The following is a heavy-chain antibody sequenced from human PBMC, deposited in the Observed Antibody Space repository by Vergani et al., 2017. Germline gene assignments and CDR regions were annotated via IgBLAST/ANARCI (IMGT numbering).Heavy chain of an antibody. V-gene: IGHV3-43*01. CDR2: ISWDGGST. J-gene: IGHJ6*03. D-gene: IGHD3-10*01. Sequence: EVQLVESGGVVVQPGGSLRLSCAASGFTFDDYTMHWVRQAPGKGLEWVSLISWDGGSTYYADSVKGRFTISRDNSKNSLYLQMNSLRTEDTALYYCAKGAGYYGSGTFNPNYYYYYRDVWGKGTTVTVSS. CDR1: GFTFDDYT. CDR3: AKGAGYYGSGTFNPNYYYYYRDV.